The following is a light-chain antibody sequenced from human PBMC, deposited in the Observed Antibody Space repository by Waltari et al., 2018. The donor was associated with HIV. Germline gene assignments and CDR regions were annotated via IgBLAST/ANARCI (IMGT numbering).Light chain of an antibody. V-gene: IGLV2-23*02. Sequence: QSALTQPASVSGSPGQSITISCTGTSRDIGAYDYVSWYQQHPDKAPKLIIYDVSTRPSGVSHRSSGSKLGNTASLTISGLQSEDEADYHCCAYAGPTGLSEVFGGGTKVTVL. CDR1: SRDIGAYDY. CDR2: DVS. CDR3: CAYAGPTGLSEV. J-gene: IGLJ2*01.